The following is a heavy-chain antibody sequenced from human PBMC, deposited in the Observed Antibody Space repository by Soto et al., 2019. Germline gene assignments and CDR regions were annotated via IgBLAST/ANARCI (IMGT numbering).Heavy chain of an antibody. CDR3: ARVGSPENGDGYNYYFDY. CDR1: GGTFSSYA. D-gene: IGHD5-12*01. V-gene: IGHV1-69*06. J-gene: IGHJ4*02. Sequence: SVKVSCKASGGTFSSYAISWVRQAPGQGLEWMGGIIPIFGTANYAQKFQGRVTITADKSTSTAYMELSSLRSEDTAVYYCARVGSPENGDGYNYYFDYWGQGTLVTVSS. CDR2: IIPIFGTA.